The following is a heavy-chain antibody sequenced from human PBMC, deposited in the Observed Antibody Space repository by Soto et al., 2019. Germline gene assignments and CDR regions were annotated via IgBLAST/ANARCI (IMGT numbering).Heavy chain of an antibody. J-gene: IGHJ5*02. D-gene: IGHD2-15*01. CDR3: ARAIVVVVAARWFDP. Sequence: ASVKVSCKASGYTFTSYYMHWVRQAPGQGLEWMGIINPSGGSTSYAQKFQGRVTMTRDTSTSTVYMELSSLRSEDTAVYYCARAIVVVVAARWFDPWGQGNLVTVSS. CDR1: GYTFTSYY. V-gene: IGHV1-46*01. CDR2: INPSGGST.